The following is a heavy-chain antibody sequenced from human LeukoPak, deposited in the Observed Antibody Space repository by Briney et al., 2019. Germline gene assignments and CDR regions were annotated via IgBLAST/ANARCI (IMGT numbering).Heavy chain of an antibody. CDR1: GGSISSYY. J-gene: IGHJ5*02. CDR2: IYYSGST. D-gene: IGHD6-19*01. CDR3: ARERGAVVGSFRTNNWFDP. V-gene: IGHV4-59*01. Sequence: SETLSLTCTVSGGSISSYYWSWIRQPPGKGLEWIGYIYYSGSTNYNPSLKSRVTISVDTSKNQFSLKLSSVTAADTAVYYCARERGAVVGSFRTNNWFDPWGQGTLVTVSS.